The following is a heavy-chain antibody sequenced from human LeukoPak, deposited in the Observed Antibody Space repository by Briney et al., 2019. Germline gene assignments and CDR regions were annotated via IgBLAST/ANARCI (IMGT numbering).Heavy chain of an antibody. CDR2: ISSSGSTI. CDR3: ATGCRRGGGCSSDV. V-gene: IGHV3-48*03. D-gene: IGHD2-15*01. Sequence: PGGSLRLSCAASGFTFSSYEMNWVRQAPGKGLEWVSYISSSGSTIYYADSVKGRFTISRDNAKNSLYLQMNSLRAEDTAVYYCATGCRRGGGCSSDVWGKGTTVTVSS. CDR1: GFTFSSYE. J-gene: IGHJ6*04.